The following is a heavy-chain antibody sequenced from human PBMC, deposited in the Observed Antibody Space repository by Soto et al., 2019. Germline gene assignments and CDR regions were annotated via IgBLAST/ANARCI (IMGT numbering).Heavy chain of an antibody. Sequence: SETLCLTCTVAGGSISGSTYYWGWIRQPPGKGLEWIGTVFYTGSTFYNPSLKSRVTISVDTSKNQFSLKLSSVTAADTAVFYCARLDCSGTSCYLDVWGQGTTVTVSS. CDR2: VFYTGST. J-gene: IGHJ6*02. V-gene: IGHV4-39*01. CDR3: ARLDCSGTSCYLDV. CDR1: GGSISGSTYY. D-gene: IGHD2-2*01.